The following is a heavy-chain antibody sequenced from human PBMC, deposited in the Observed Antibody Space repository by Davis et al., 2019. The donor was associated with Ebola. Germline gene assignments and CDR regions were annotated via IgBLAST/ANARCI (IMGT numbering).Heavy chain of an antibody. Sequence: SETLSLTCTVSGDSISSRGEYWTSIRQPPGMGLEWSGYLLYSGSTYYNPSLKSRVTISVDTSKNQFSLKLSSVTAADTAVYYCAREGLIGVADYWGQGTLVTVSS. CDR2: LLYSGST. V-gene: IGHV4-31*03. D-gene: IGHD2/OR15-2a*01. J-gene: IGHJ4*02. CDR3: AREGLIGVADY. CDR1: GDSISSRGEY.